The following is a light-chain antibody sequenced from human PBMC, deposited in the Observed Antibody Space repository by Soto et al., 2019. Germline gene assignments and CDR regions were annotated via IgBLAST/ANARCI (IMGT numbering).Light chain of an antibody. CDR2: SNN. CDR3: AVWDDSLNGVL. J-gene: IGLJ2*01. CDR1: SSNIGSNT. V-gene: IGLV1-44*01. Sequence: QSVLTQPPSASGAPGQRVTISCSGSSSNIGSNTVNWFQQLPGTAPKLLIYSNNQQPSGVPDRFSGSKSGTSASRAISGLQSEDEADYYCAVWDDSLNGVLFGGGTKVTVL.